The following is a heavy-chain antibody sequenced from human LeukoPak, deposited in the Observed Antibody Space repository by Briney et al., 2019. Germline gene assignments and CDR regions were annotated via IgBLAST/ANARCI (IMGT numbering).Heavy chain of an antibody. V-gene: IGHV4-39*07. D-gene: IGHD6-19*01. CDR1: GGSISSSSYY. Sequence: SETLSLTCTVSGGSISSSSYYWSWIRQPPGKGLEWIGEINHSGSTNYNPSLKSRVTISVDTSKNQFSLKLSSVTAADTAVYYCAREVAGIEAYGMDVWGQGTTVTVSS. CDR3: AREVAGIEAYGMDV. J-gene: IGHJ6*02. CDR2: INHSGST.